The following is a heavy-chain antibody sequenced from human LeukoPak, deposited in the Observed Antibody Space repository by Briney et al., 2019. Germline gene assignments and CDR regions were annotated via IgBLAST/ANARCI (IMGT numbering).Heavy chain of an antibody. CDR2: ISGSGGST. CDR1: GFTFSSYA. V-gene: IGHV3-23*01. J-gene: IGHJ4*02. Sequence: GSLRLSCAASGFTFSSYAMSWVRQAPGKGLEWVSAISGSGGSTYYADSVKGRFTISRDNSKNTLYLQMSSLRAEDTAVYYCAKSPTSEDSSGYFDYWGQGTLVTVSS. D-gene: IGHD3-22*01. CDR3: AKSPTSEDSSGYFDY.